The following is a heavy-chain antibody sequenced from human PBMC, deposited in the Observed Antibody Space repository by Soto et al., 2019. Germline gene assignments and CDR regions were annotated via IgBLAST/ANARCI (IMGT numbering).Heavy chain of an antibody. V-gene: IGHV2-5*02. CDR3: AYRPLVLGSRWNFDF. CDR1: GFSLNTRGVG. D-gene: IGHD6-19*01. CDR2: IHWDDEK. Sequence: QITLKESGPTLVIPTQTLTLTCTFSGFSLNTRGVGVGWIRQPPGKALEWVALIHWDDEKRYSPSLRNTLTTTTDTSKTQVVLIMTTMYPVDTATSYCAYRPLVLGSRWNFDFWGQGILVTVSS. J-gene: IGHJ4*02.